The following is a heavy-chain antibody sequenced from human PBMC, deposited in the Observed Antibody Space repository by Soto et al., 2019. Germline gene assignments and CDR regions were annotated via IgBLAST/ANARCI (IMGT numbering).Heavy chain of an antibody. CDR2: MKQDGSQK. J-gene: IGHJ4*02. V-gene: IGHV3-7*05. Sequence: GGSLRLSCAASGFTFSSYWMSWVRQAPGKGLEWVANMKQDGSQKYYVDSVKGRFTISRDNSKNTLYLQMNSLRAEDTAIYYCAKRPRALLTFDYWGQGTLVTVSS. CDR1: GFTFSSYW. CDR3: AKRPRALLTFDY. D-gene: IGHD1-26*01.